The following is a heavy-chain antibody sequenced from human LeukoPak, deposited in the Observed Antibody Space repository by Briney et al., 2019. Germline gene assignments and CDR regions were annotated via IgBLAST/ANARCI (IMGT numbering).Heavy chain of an antibody. J-gene: IGHJ4*02. CDR3: ARHRPHTDSNSVADYYFDY. V-gene: IGHV5-51*01. CDR1: GYSFTSYW. Sequence: GESLKISCKGSGYSFTSYWIGWVRQMPGKGLEWMGIIYPGDSDARYSPSFQGQVTISADKSISTAYLQWNSLKASDTAMYYCARHRPHTDSNSVADYYFDYWGQGTLVTVSS. CDR2: IYPGDSDA. D-gene: IGHD6-19*01.